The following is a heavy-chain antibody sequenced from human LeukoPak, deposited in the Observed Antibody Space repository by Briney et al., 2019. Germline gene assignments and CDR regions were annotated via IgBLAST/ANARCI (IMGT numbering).Heavy chain of an antibody. CDR1: GGTFSSYA. Sequence: GASVKVSCKASGGTFSSYAISWVRQAPGQGLERMGGIIPIFGTANYAQKFQGRVTITADESTSTAYMELSSLRSEDTAVYYCASAPGSSGYYDYYYYGMDVWGQGTTVTVSS. J-gene: IGHJ6*02. D-gene: IGHD3-22*01. CDR3: ASAPGSSGYYDYYYYGMDV. CDR2: IIPIFGTA. V-gene: IGHV1-69*13.